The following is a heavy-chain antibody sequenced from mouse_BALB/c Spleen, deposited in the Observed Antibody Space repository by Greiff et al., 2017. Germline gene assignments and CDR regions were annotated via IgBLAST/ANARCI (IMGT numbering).Heavy chain of an antibody. CDR1: GFSLTSYG. D-gene: IGHD2-1*01. J-gene: IGHJ3*01. CDR3: ARNSRTYGNYPFAY. V-gene: IGHV2-2*02. Sequence: VQLQESGPGLVQPSQSLSITCTVSGFSLTSYGVHWVRQSPGKGLEWLGVIWSGGSTDYNAAFISRLSISKDNSKSQVFFKMNSLQANDTAIYYCARNSRTYGNYPFAYWGQGTLVTVSA. CDR2: IWSGGST.